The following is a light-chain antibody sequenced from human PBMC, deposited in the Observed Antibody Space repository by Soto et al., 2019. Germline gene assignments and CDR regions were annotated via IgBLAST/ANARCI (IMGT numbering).Light chain of an antibody. CDR1: QSISSW. Sequence: DIQMTQSPSTLSASVGDRVTITCRASQSISSWLAWYQQKPGKAPKLLIYDASSLESGVPSRFSGSGSGTELTLTISSLQPDDFATYYCQQYNSPLKVTFGQGTRLEIK. J-gene: IGKJ5*01. V-gene: IGKV1-5*01. CDR2: DAS. CDR3: QQYNSPLKVT.